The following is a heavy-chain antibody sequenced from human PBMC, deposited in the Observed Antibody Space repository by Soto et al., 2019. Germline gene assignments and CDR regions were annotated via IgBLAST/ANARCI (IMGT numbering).Heavy chain of an antibody. J-gene: IGHJ4*02. CDR1: GFTFDDYA. D-gene: IGHD5-18*01. CDR2: ISWNSGSI. V-gene: IGHV3-9*01. CDR3: AKSIQVGPLSHLPHFDY. Sequence: EVQLVESGGGLVQPGRSLRLSCAASGFTFDDYAMHWVRQAPGKGLEWVSGISWNSGSIGYADSVKGRFTISRDNAKNSLYLKMNSLRAEDTALYYCAKSIQVGPLSHLPHFDYWGQGPLVTVSS.